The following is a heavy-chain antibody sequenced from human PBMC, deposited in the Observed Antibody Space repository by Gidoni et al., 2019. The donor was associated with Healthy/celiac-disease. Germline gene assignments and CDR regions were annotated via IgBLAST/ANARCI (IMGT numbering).Heavy chain of an antibody. J-gene: IGHJ4*02. CDR3: AKAAGGEMATIFA. V-gene: IGHV3-30*02. D-gene: IGHD3-3*01. CDR1: GFTFSSYR. Sequence: QVQLVESGGGVVQPGRSLRLFRAASGFTFSSYRMHWVRPAPGKGLEWVAFIRYDGSNKYYADSVKGRFTISRDNSKNTLYLQMNSLRAEDTAVYYCAKAAGGEMATIFAWGQGTLVTVSS. CDR2: IRYDGSNK.